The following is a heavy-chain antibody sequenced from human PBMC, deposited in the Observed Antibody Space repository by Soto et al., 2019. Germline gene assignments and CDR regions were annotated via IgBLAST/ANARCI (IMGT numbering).Heavy chain of an antibody. CDR1: GFTFSSYA. V-gene: IGHV3-23*01. Sequence: QPGGSLRLSCAASGFTFSSYAMSWVRQAPGKGLEWVSAISGSGGSTYYADSVKGRFTISRDNSKNTLYLQMSSLRAEDTAVYYCAKYAGRVVIRYYGMDVWGQGTTVTVSS. J-gene: IGHJ6*02. CDR2: ISGSGGST. CDR3: AKYAGRVVIRYYGMDV. D-gene: IGHD3-3*01.